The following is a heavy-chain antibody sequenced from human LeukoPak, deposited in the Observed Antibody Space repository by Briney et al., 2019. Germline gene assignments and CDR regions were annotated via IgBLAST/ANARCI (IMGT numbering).Heavy chain of an antibody. V-gene: IGHV4-4*09. CDR1: GGSMRTYY. Sequence: SETLSLTCTVSGGSMRTYYWSWIRQSPGKGLEWIGCIYTSAITNYNPSLKSRVSISIDTSKNHFSLRLSSVTAADTAVYYCARHGERSAAANWFDPWGQGTLVTVSS. J-gene: IGHJ5*02. D-gene: IGHD6-13*01. CDR3: ARHGERSAAANWFDP. CDR2: IYTSAIT.